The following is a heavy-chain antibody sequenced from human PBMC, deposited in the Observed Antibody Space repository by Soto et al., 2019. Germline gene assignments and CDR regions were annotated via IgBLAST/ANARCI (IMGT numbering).Heavy chain of an antibody. CDR2: IIPIFGTA. CDR1: GGTFSSYA. D-gene: IGHD3-22*01. Sequence: QVQLVQSGAEVKKPGSSVKVSCKASGGTFSSYAISWVRQAPGQGLEWMGGIIPIFGTANYAQKFQGRVTSTADDSTSTAYMELSSLRSEDTAVYYCARASYYYDSSGYYSYPFDYWGQGTLVTVSS. V-gene: IGHV1-69*12. J-gene: IGHJ4*02. CDR3: ARASYYYDSSGYYSYPFDY.